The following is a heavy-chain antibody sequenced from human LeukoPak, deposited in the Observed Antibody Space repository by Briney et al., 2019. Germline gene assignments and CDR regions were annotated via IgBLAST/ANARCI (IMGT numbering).Heavy chain of an antibody. V-gene: IGHV5-51*01. CDR2: IYPGDSDT. D-gene: IGHD3-3*01. Sequence: GESLKISCKGSGYSFTSYWIGWVRQMPGKGLEWMGIIYPGDSDTRYSPSFQGQVTISADKSISTAYLQWSSLKASDTAMYYCARHKGDYDFWSGPIGDYWGQGTLVTVS. J-gene: IGHJ4*02. CDR3: ARHKGDYDFWSGPIGDY. CDR1: GYSFTSYW.